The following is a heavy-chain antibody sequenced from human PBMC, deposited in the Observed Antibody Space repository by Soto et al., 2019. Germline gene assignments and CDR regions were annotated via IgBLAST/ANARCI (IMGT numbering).Heavy chain of an antibody. D-gene: IGHD5-12*01. CDR1: GGSISSYY. Sequence: SETLSLTCTVSGGSISSYYWSWIRQPPGKGLEWIGYIYYSGSTNYNPSLKSRVTISVDTSKNQFSLKLSSVTAADTAVYYCARAAFATQDFDYWGQGTLVTVSS. CDR2: IYYSGST. J-gene: IGHJ4*02. V-gene: IGHV4-59*01. CDR3: ARAAFATQDFDY.